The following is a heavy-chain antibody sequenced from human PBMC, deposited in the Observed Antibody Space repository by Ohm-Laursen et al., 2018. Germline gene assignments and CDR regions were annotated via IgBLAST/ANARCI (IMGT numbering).Heavy chain of an antibody. CDR2: IYYSGST. V-gene: IGHV4-59*12. CDR1: GGSISSYY. CDR3: ARARFPKTGYSSPRGAFDI. J-gene: IGHJ3*02. D-gene: IGHD6-19*01. Sequence: SDTLSLTCTVSGGSISSYYWSWIRQPPGKGLEWIGYIYYSGSTNYNPSLKSRVTISVDTSKNQFSLKLSSVTAADTAVYYCARARFPKTGYSSPRGAFDIWGQGTMVTVSS.